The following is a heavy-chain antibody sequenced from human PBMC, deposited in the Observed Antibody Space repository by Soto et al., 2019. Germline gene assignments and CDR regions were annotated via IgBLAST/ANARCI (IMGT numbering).Heavy chain of an antibody. CDR3: ARTPYSSSWRREVPYYFDY. CDR1: GGSISSSSYY. J-gene: IGHJ4*02. V-gene: IGHV4-39*01. CDR2: IYYSGST. D-gene: IGHD6-13*01. Sequence: PSETLSLTCTVSGGSISSSSYYWGWIRQPPGKGLEWIGSIYYSGSTYYNPSLKSRVTISVDTSKNQFSLKLSSVTAADTAVYYCARTPYSSSWRREVPYYFDYWGQGTLVTVSS.